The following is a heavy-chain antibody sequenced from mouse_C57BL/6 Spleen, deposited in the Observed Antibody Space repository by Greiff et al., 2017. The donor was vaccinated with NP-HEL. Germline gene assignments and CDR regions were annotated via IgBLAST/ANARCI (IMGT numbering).Heavy chain of an antibody. CDR2: ISGGGGNT. CDR1: GFTFSSYT. J-gene: IGHJ3*01. Sequence: EVMLVESGGGLVKPGGSLKLSCAASGFTFSSYTMSWVRQTPEKRLEWVATISGGGGNTYYPDSVKGRFTISRDNAKNTLYLQMSSLRSEDTALYYCARHYGSSYWFAYWGQGTLVTVSA. CDR3: ARHYGSSYWFAY. V-gene: IGHV5-9*01. D-gene: IGHD1-1*01.